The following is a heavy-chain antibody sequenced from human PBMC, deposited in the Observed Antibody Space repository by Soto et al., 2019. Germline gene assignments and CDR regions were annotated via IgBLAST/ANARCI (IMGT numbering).Heavy chain of an antibody. CDR1: GSTLNYYK. CDR3: ARGAMLSAALSTWFDP. Sequence: ALVKVACKSSGSTLNYYKSHWGLQAHGQGLEWMGWINPKSDVTNYAHKFKDRVTMTRDTSNNTAYLDLSRLTFDDTALYYCARGAMLSAALSTWFDPWGQGTPVTVSS. J-gene: IGHJ5*02. CDR2: INPKSDVT. D-gene: IGHD2-2*01. V-gene: IGHV1-2*02.